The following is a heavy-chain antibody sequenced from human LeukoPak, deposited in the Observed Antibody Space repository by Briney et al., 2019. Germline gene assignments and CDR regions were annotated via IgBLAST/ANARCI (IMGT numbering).Heavy chain of an antibody. J-gene: IGHJ4*02. CDR3: ARDSHPVRGVIPYYFDN. Sequence: RGSLRLSCAASGFTFSSYEMNWVRQAPGKGLEWVSYISSSGSTIYYADSVKGRFTISRDTAKNSLYLQMNSLRGEDTAVYYCARDSHPVRGVIPYYFDNWGQGTLVTVSS. CDR1: GFTFSSYE. V-gene: IGHV3-48*03. D-gene: IGHD3-10*01. CDR2: ISSSGSTI.